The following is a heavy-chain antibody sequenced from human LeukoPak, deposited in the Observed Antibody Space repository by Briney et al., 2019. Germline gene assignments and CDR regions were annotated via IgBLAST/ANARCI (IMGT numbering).Heavy chain of an antibody. J-gene: IGHJ4*02. V-gene: IGHV4-34*01. CDR1: GGSFSGYY. D-gene: IGHD5-12*01. Sequence: PSETLSLTCAVYGGSFSGYYWSWIRQPPGKGLEWIGEINHSGSTNYNPSLKSRVTMSVDTSKNQFSLKLSSVTAADTAVYYCARVRVLSGYALDYWGQGTLVTVSS. CDR2: INHSGST. CDR3: ARVRVLSGYALDY.